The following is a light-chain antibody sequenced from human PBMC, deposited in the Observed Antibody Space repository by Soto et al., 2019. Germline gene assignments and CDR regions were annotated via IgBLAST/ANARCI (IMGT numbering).Light chain of an antibody. CDR1: QDIRTY. V-gene: IGKV1-39*01. Sequence: QMTQSPSSLSASVGDGVTITCRASQDIRTYLNWYQQKPGKAPKLLISAASSLQSGVPSRFSARGSGTDFTLTISTLQPEDFATYYCQQSFSTLLITFGQGTRLEVK. J-gene: IGKJ5*01. CDR2: AAS. CDR3: QQSFSTLLIT.